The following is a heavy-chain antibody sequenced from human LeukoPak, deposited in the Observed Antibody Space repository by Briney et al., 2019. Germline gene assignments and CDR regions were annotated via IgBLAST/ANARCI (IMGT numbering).Heavy chain of an antibody. V-gene: IGHV4-39*07. J-gene: IGHJ5*02. CDR1: GGSISSSSYY. CDR2: IYNSGST. CDR3: ARFTPQGYGWGGYNRFDP. D-gene: IGHD3-16*01. Sequence: SETLSLTCTVSGGSISSSSYYWGWIRQPPGKGLEWIGSIYNSGSTYYNPSLKSRVTISVDTSKNQFSLKLSSVTAADTAVYYCARFTPQGYGWGGYNRFDPWGQGTLVTVSS.